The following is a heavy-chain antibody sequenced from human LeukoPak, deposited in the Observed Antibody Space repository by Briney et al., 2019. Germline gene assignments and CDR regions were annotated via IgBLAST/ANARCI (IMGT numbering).Heavy chain of an antibody. D-gene: IGHD1-26*01. V-gene: IGHV1-69*05. CDR2: IIPMSGTA. CDR1: GGAFNTDA. CDR3: ARDAIRGSYYFDY. J-gene: IGHJ4*02. Sequence: SVKVSCKASGGAFNTDAISWVRQAPGQGLEWMGRIIPMSGTANYAQKLQGRVTMTTDTSTSTAYMELRSLRSDDTAVYYCARDAIRGSYYFDYWGQGTLVTVSS.